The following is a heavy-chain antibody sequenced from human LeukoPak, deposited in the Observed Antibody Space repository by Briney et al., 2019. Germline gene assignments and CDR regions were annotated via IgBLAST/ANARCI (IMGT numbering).Heavy chain of an antibody. CDR2: LSPNTGKT. J-gene: IGHJ5*02. CDR3: ARSFVDFWSGYYRRDWLDP. CDR1: GYSLTNFD. Sequence: ASVRVSCKASGYSLTNFDINWVRQATGQGLEWMGMLSPNTGKTDYAQKFQGRVTITSDTSINTAYMELTGLTPDDTAVYFCARSFVDFWSGYYRRDWLDPWGQGTLVTVSS. D-gene: IGHD3-3*01. V-gene: IGHV1-8*03.